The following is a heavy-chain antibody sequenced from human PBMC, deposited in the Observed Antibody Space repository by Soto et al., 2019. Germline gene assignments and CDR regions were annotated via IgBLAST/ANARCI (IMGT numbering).Heavy chain of an antibody. D-gene: IGHD3-22*01. J-gene: IGHJ5*02. Sequence: PXETLSLTCTVSGGSISGRCWSWVRQSPGKGLEWIGYFCYTGSTNYNPSLKSRVTISVDRSKTQCSLKLTSVTAADTAVYYCAKSHYDSSGYYIIDHWGQGTLVTVSS. V-gene: IGHV4-59*01. CDR1: GGSISGRC. CDR2: FCYTGST. CDR3: AKSHYDSSGYYIIDH.